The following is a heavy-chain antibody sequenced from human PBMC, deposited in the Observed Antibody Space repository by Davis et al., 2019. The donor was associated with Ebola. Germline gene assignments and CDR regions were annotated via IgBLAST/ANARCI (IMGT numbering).Heavy chain of an antibody. V-gene: IGHV3-23*01. CDR3: AKGLDIVVVVAATPGG. D-gene: IGHD2-15*01. J-gene: IGHJ4*02. CDR1: VITFSSYA. Sequence: PGGSLRLSCTDSVITFSSYAMTWVRQAPGKGLEWVSAISGSGGSTYYADSVKGRFTISRDNSKNTLYLQMNSLRAEDTAVYYCAKGLDIVVVVAATPGGWGQGTLVTVSS. CDR2: ISGSGGST.